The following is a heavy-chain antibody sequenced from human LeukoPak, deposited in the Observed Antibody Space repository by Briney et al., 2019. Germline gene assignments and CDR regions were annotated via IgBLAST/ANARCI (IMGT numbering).Heavy chain of an antibody. J-gene: IGHJ5*02. CDR1: GYTFTSYG. CDR2: ISAYNGNT. Sequence: ASVKVSCKASGYTFTSYGISWVRQAPGQGLEWMGWISAYNGNTNYAQKLQGRVTMTTDTSTSTAYMELRSLRSDDTAVYYCARDSHRYDILTGYYKKNWFDPWGQGTLVTVSS. V-gene: IGHV1-18*01. CDR3: ARDSHRYDILTGYYKKNWFDP. D-gene: IGHD3-9*01.